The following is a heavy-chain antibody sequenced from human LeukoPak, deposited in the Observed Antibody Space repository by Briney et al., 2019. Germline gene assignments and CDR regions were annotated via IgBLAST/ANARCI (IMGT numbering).Heavy chain of an antibody. J-gene: IGHJ4*02. D-gene: IGHD2-21*02. CDR3: ARDRVAYCGGDCYSAGDY. V-gene: IGHV3-33*01. CDR2: IWYDGSNK. CDR1: GFTFSSYG. Sequence: GGSLRLSCAASGFTFSSYGMHWVRQAPGKGLEWVAVIWYDGSNKYYADSVKGRFTISRDNAKNSLYLQMNSLRAEDTAVYYCARDRVAYCGGDCYSAGDYWGQGTLVTVSS.